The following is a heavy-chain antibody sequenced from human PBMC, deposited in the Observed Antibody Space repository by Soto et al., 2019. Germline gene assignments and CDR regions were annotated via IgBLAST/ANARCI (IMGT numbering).Heavy chain of an antibody. D-gene: IGHD2-2*01. CDR2: INPNSGGT. CDR3: ARNHYCSSTSCYYGPYYYGMDV. Sequence: ASVKVSCKASGYTFTGYYMHWVRQAPGQGLGWMGWINPNSGGTNYAQKFQGRVTMTRDTSISTAYMELSRLRSEDTAVYYCARNHYCSSTSCYYGPYYYGMDVWGQGTTVTVSS. V-gene: IGHV1-2*02. J-gene: IGHJ6*02. CDR1: GYTFTGYY.